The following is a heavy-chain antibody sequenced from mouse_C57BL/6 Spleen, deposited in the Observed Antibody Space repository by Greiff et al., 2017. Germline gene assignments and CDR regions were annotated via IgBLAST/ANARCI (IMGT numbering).Heavy chain of an antibody. CDR2: IRNKANGYTT. Sequence: EVMLVESGGGLVQPGGSLSLSCAASGFTFPDYYMSWVRQPPGKALEWLGFIRNKANGYTTEYSASVKGRFTISRDNSQSILYLQMKALRAEDSATYYCARYGGYHYAMDYWGQGTSVTVSS. CDR1: GFTFPDYY. V-gene: IGHV7-3*01. J-gene: IGHJ4*01. CDR3: ARYGGYHYAMDY. D-gene: IGHD1-2*01.